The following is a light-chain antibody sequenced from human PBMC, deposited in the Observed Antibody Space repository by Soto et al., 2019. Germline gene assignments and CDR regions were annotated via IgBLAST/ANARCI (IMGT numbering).Light chain of an antibody. J-gene: IGKJ5*01. CDR3: QQFNSYPIT. V-gene: IGKV1-9*01. CDR1: QGIGNT. CDR2: ITS. Sequence: DILMTQSPSFLSASVGDGVTIDCLASQGIGNTLAWYQHKPGRTPKLLMYITSTMPTGVPSRFSGSGSGTEFTLTITSLQPEDFATYFCQQFNSYPITFGQGTRLEIK.